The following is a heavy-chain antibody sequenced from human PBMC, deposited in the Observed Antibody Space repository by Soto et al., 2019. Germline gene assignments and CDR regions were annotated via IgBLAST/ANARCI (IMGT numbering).Heavy chain of an antibody. J-gene: IGHJ6*03. V-gene: IGHV5-51*01. CDR3: ARFGCSSTSCYDYYYYYMDV. CDR1: GYSFTSYW. D-gene: IGHD2-2*01. CDR2: IYPGDSDT. Sequence: GESLKIPCKGSGYSFTSYWIGWVRQMPGKGLEWMGIIYPGDSDTRYSPSFQGQVTISADKSISTAYLQWSSLKASDTAMYYCARFGCSSTSCYDYYYYYMDVWGKGTTVTVSS.